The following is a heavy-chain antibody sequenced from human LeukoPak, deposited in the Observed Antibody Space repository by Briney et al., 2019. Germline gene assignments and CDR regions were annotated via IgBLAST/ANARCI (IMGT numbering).Heavy chain of an antibody. D-gene: IGHD4-17*01. V-gene: IGHV1-46*01. CDR3: AKDLYGDYDFDC. Sequence: ASVKVSCKASGYTFTSNYIHWVRQAPGQGLEWMGMIYPRDGSTSYAQKFQGRVTVTRDTSTSTVHMELSGLRAEDTAVYYCAKDLYGDYDFDCWGQGTLVTVSS. CDR2: IYPRDGST. J-gene: IGHJ4*02. CDR1: GYTFTSNY.